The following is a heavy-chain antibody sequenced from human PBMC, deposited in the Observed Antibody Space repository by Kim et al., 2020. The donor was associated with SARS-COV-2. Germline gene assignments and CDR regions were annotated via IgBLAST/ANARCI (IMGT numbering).Heavy chain of an antibody. D-gene: IGHD1-26*01. CDR2: IYYSGST. J-gene: IGHJ4*02. V-gene: IGHV4-59*08. CDR3: ARHQDEAGGSPGVFDY. Sequence: SETLSLTCTVSGGSISSYYWSWIRQPPGKGLEWIGYIYYSGSTNYNPSLKSRVTISVDTSKNQFSLKLSSVTAADTAVYYCARHQDEAGGSPGVFDYWGQGTLVTVSS. CDR1: GGSISSYY.